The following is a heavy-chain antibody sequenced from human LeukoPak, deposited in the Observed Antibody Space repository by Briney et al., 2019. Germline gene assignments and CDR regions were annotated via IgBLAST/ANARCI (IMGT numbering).Heavy chain of an antibody. CDR1: GFTFSSYG. V-gene: IGHV3-30*02. D-gene: IGHD6-19*01. Sequence: PGGSLRLSCAASGFTFSSYGIHWVRQAPGKGLEWVAFIRYDGSNKYYADSVKGRFTISRDNSKSPLYLQMNSLRAEDTAVYYCAKAPPHSSGWYVFDYWGQGTLVTVSS. CDR3: AKAPPHSSGWYVFDY. J-gene: IGHJ4*02. CDR2: IRYDGSNK.